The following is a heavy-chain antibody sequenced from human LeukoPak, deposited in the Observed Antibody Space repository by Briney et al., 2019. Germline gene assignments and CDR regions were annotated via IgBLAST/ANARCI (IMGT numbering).Heavy chain of an antibody. J-gene: IGHJ4*02. V-gene: IGHV3-48*01. CDR1: GFSFSKYA. D-gene: IGHD6-19*01. Sequence: PARSLRLSCAASGFSFSKYAMHWVRQAPGKGLEWVSYISSGSSTIYYADSVKGRFTISRDNAKNSLYLQMNSLRAEDTAVYYCARDPAGAGIYYDYWGQGTLVTVSS. CDR3: ARDPAGAGIYYDY. CDR2: ISSGSSTI.